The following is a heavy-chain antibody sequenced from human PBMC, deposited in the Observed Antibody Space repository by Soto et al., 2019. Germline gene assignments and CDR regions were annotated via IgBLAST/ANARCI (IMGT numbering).Heavy chain of an antibody. CDR2: IYYSGST. D-gene: IGHD5-12*01. J-gene: IGHJ4*02. CDR3: ATYGGYEFYFDY. CDR1: GGSISSSSYY. Sequence: PSETLSLTCTVSGGSISSSSYYWGWIRQPPGKGLEWIGSIYYSGSTYYNPSLKSRVTISVDTSKNQFSLKLSSVTAADTAVYYCATYGGYEFYFDYWGQGTLVTVSS. V-gene: IGHV4-39*01.